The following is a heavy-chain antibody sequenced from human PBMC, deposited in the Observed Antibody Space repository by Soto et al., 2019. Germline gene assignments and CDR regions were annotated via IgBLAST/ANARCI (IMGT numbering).Heavy chain of an antibody. CDR3: ARRSVTTSFYYYGMDV. V-gene: IGHV5-51*01. CDR2: IYPGDSDT. D-gene: IGHD4-17*01. CDR1: GYTFTNYW. J-gene: IGHJ6*02. Sequence: GESLKISCKGSGYTFTNYWIGWVRQMPGKGLEWMGIIYPGDSDTKYNPSFQGQVTISADKSISTAYLQWSSLKASDTAMYYCARRSVTTSFYYYGMDVWGQGTTVTVSS.